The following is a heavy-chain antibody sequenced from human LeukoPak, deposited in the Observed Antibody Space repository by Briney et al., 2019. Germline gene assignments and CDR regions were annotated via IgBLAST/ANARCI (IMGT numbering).Heavy chain of an antibody. CDR3: AKYIVVVPAAIDY. Sequence: GGSLRLSCAASGFTFSSYAMSWVRQAPGKGLEWVSAISGSGGSTHYADSVKGRFTISRDNSKNTLYLQMNSLRAEDTAVYYCAKYIVVVPAAIDYWGQGTLVTVSS. V-gene: IGHV3-23*01. J-gene: IGHJ4*02. CDR2: ISGSGGST. CDR1: GFTFSSYA. D-gene: IGHD2-2*01.